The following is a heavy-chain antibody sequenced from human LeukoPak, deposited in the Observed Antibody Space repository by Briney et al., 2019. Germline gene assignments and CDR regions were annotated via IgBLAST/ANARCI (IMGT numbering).Heavy chain of an antibody. CDR3: ARDELRDAFDI. CDR2: IYYSGST. CDR1: GGSISSYY. J-gene: IGHJ3*02. D-gene: IGHD3-3*01. V-gene: IGHV4-59*12. Sequence: PSETLSLTCTVSGGSISSYYWSWIRQPPGKGLEWIGYIYYSGSTNYNPSLKSRVTISVDTSKNQFSLKLSSVTAADTAVYYCARDELRDAFDIWGQGTMVTVSS.